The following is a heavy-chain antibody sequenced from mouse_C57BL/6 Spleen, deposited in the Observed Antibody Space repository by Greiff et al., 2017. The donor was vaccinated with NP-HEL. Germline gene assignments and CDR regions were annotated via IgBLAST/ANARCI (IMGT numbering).Heavy chain of an antibody. Sequence: VQLQQPGAELVMPGASVKLSCKASGYTFTSYWMHWVKQRPGQGLEWIGEIDPSDSYTNYNQKFKGKSTLTVDKSSSTAYMQLSSLTSEDSAVYYCARRVPKKGFAYWGQGTLVTVSA. V-gene: IGHV1-69*01. CDR3: ARRVPKKGFAY. CDR1: GYTFTSYW. J-gene: IGHJ3*01. CDR2: IDPSDSYT.